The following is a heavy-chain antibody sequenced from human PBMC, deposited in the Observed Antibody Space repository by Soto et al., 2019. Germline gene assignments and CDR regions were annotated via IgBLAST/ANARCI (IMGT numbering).Heavy chain of an antibody. CDR3: AGPGYSSQDY. Sequence: EVQLLESGGGLVQPGGSLRLSCAASGFTFSSFALSWVRQAPGKGLEWVSAISGSGDGTAYAASVKGRFTISRDNTKNTLYLQMNSLRAEDTAVYYCAGPGYSSQDYWGQGALVTVSS. CDR1: GFTFSSFA. V-gene: IGHV3-23*01. J-gene: IGHJ4*02. D-gene: IGHD5-18*01. CDR2: ISGSGDGT.